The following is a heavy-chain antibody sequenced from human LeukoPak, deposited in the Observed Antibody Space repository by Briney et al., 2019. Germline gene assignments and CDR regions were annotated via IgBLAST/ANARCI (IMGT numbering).Heavy chain of an antibody. CDR1: GFTFSNAW. D-gene: IGHD4-17*01. CDR2: IKSKTDGGTT. V-gene: IGHV3-15*01. CDR3: TTAQDYGDYEGFGY. Sequence: GGSLRLSCAASGFTFSNAWMSWVRQAPGKGLEWVGRIKSKTDGGTTDYAAPVKGRFTISRDDSKNTLYLQMNSLKTEDTAVYYCTTAQDYGDYEGFGYWGQGTLVAVSS. J-gene: IGHJ4*02.